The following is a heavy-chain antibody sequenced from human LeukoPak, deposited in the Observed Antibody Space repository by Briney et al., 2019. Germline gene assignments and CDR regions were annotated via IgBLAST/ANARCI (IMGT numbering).Heavy chain of an antibody. J-gene: IGHJ4*02. D-gene: IGHD3-22*01. CDR3: AKRGVVIRVILVGFHKEAYYFDS. CDR1: GITLSNYG. CDR2: ISDSGGRT. Sequence: HSGGSLRLSCAVSGITLSNYGMSWVCQAPGKGLEWVAGISDSGGRTNYADSVKGRFTISRDNPKNTLYLQMNSLRAEDTAVYFCAKRGVVIRVILVGFHKEAYYFDSWGQGALVTVSS. V-gene: IGHV3-23*01.